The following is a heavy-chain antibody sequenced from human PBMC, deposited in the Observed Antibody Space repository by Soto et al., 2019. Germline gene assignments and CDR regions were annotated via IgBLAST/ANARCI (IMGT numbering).Heavy chain of an antibody. J-gene: IGHJ4*02. CDR3: ARNSGYDYYDSTGIEW. D-gene: IGHD5-12*01. V-gene: IGHV3-53*01. Sequence: GGSLRLSCAASGFTVSSNYMSWVRQAPGKGLEWVSVIYSGGSTYYADSVKGRITISRDNSRNTLYLQMNGLRAEDTAVYYCARNSGYDYYDSTGIEWWGQGTLVTVSS. CDR1: GFTVSSNY. CDR2: IYSGGST.